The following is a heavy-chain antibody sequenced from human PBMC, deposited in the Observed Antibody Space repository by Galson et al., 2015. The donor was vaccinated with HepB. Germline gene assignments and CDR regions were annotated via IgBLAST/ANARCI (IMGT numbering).Heavy chain of an antibody. CDR3: AKDPHHYDILTGSLDY. D-gene: IGHD3-9*01. Sequence: SLRLSCAASGFTFSSYAMSWVRQAPGKGLEWVSAISGSGGSTYCADSVKGRFTISRDNSKNTLYLQMNSLRAEDTAVYYCAKDPHHYDILTGSLDYWGQGTLVTVSS. V-gene: IGHV3-23*01. CDR1: GFTFSSYA. J-gene: IGHJ4*02. CDR2: ISGSGGST.